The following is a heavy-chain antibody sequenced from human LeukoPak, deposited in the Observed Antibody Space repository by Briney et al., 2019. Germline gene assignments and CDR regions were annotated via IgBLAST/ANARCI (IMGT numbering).Heavy chain of an antibody. CDR2: IYYSGST. Sequence: SSETLSLTCTVSGDSMSTYYWSWIRQAPGKGLEWIGYIYYSGSTNYNPSLKSRVTISVDTSKNQFSLKLSSVTAADTAVYYCARDGGTYYDSSGYYPNWFDPWGQGTLVTVSS. CDR3: ARDGGTYYDSSGYYPNWFDP. V-gene: IGHV4-59*01. D-gene: IGHD3-22*01. CDR1: GDSMSTYY. J-gene: IGHJ5*02.